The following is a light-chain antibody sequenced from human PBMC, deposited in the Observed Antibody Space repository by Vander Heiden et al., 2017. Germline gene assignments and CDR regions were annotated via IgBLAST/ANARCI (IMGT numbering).Light chain of an antibody. CDR1: NIGRNS. V-gene: IGLV3-21*02. J-gene: IGLJ2*01. CDR2: ENN. Sequence: SYVLTQPPSVSVAPGQTATISCGANNIGRNSVHWYHQKPGQAPVLVLYENNDRPSGIPERFSGSNSGDTATLTISGVEAGDEADYYCQVWDGSSDQGIFGGGTKLTVL. CDR3: QVWDGSSDQGI.